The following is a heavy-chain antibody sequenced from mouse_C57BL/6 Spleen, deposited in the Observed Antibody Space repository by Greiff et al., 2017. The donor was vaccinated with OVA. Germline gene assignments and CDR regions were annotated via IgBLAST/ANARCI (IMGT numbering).Heavy chain of an antibody. CDR1: GFNIKDDY. J-gene: IGHJ3*01. V-gene: IGHV14-4*01. CDR3: TTGSFAY. CDR2: IDPDNGDT. Sequence: VQLQQSGAELVRPGASVKLSCTASGFNIKDDYMHWVKQRPEQGLEWIGWIDPDNGDTAYASKFQGKATITAATSSNTAYLQLSSLTSEDTAVYYCTTGSFAYWGQGTLVTVSA.